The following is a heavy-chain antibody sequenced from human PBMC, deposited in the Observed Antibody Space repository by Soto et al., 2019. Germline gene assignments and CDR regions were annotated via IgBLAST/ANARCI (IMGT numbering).Heavy chain of an antibody. CDR3: AREDYYDTGYYVV. J-gene: IGHJ4*02. V-gene: IGHV4-4*07. Sequence: SETLSLTCTVSGRSMSGYYWSWIRQPAGERLEWIGRIYTSGTTDFNPSLKGRVTMSVDTSKNQFSLKLTSVTAADTALYYCAREDYYDTGYYVVWGQGTQVTVSS. D-gene: IGHD3-9*01. CDR2: IYTSGTT. CDR1: GRSMSGYY.